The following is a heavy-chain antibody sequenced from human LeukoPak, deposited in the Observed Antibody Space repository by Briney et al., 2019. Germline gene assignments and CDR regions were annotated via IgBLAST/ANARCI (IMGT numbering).Heavy chain of an antibody. CDR1: GFTFSSYA. D-gene: IGHD5-12*01. J-gene: IGHJ4*02. CDR3: AKDGREVSGYAVAGYFDY. CDR2: ISGSGGST. Sequence: PGGSLRLSCAASGFTFSSYAMSWVRQAPGKGLEWVSAISGSGGSTYYADSVKGRFTISRDNSKNTLYLQMNSLRAEDTAVYYCAKDGREVSGYAVAGYFDYWGQGTLVTVSS. V-gene: IGHV3-23*01.